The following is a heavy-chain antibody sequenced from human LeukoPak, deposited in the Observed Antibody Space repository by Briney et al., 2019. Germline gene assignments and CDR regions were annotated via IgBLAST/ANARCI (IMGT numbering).Heavy chain of an antibody. V-gene: IGHV1-2*02. Sequence: ASVKVSCKASGYTFTGYYMHWVRQAPGQGLEWMGWINPNSGGTNYAQKFQGRVTMTRDTSISTAYMELSRLRSDDTAVYYCARGTQIRSSSSYYYYYYYMDVWGKGTTVTVSS. CDR3: ARGTQIRSSSSYYYYYYYMDV. CDR1: GYTFTGYY. J-gene: IGHJ6*03. D-gene: IGHD6-6*01. CDR2: INPNSGGT.